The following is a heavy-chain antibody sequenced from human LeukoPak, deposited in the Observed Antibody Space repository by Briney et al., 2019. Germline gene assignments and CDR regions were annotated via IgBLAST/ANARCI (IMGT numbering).Heavy chain of an antibody. D-gene: IGHD6-13*01. CDR2: ISSSSSYT. CDR1: GFTFSDYY. V-gene: IGHV3-11*06. J-gene: IGHJ6*02. Sequence: GGSLRLCCAASGFTFSDYYMSWIRQAPGKGLEWVSYISSSSSYTNYADSVKGRFTISRDNAKNSLYLQMNSLRAEDTAVYYCARDLGSAAAGPYYYYGMDVWGQGTTVTVSS. CDR3: ARDLGSAAAGPYYYYGMDV.